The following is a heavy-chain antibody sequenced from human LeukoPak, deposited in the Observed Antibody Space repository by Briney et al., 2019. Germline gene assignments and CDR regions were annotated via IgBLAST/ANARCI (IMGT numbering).Heavy chain of an antibody. CDR1: GGSFSGYY. CDR2: INHSGST. J-gene: IGHJ6*03. V-gene: IGHV4-34*01. CDR3: ASYRPYYYGSGSYLKGDERIYYYYYMDV. Sequence: PSETLSLTCAVYGGSFSGYYWSWIRQPPGKGLEWIGEINHSGSTNYNPSLKSRVTISVDTSKNQFSLKLSSVTAADTAVYYCASYRPYYYGSGSYLKGDERIYYYYYMDVWGKGTTVTVSS. D-gene: IGHD3-10*01.